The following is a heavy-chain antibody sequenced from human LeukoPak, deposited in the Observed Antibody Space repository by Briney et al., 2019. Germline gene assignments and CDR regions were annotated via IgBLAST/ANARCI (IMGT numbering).Heavy chain of an antibody. V-gene: IGHV4-38-2*01. CDR1: GFSMSRSYY. J-gene: IGHJ4*02. Sequence: SETLSLTCGVSGFSMSRSYYWAWIRQPPGKGLEWIGTIYHIGSTYYSPSLGSRVTMSVDTSKNEFSLNLKSVTAADTAVYYCARAGWIITSGIDYWGQGALVTVSS. CDR3: ARAGWIITSGIDY. CDR2: IYHIGST. D-gene: IGHD3-10*01.